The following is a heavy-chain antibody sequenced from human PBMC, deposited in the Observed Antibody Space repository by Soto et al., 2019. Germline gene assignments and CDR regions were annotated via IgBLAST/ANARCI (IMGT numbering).Heavy chain of an antibody. J-gene: IGHJ4*02. CDR2: IHNSGTT. Sequence: QVQLQESGPGLVKPSQTLSLTCTVSGGSITNDDYYWNWIRQLPGKGLEWIGYIHNSGTTDYNPSLKSRVTISADTPKSQFSLKLTSVAAADTAVYFCARQKQWLSPFDDWGQGTLVTVSS. CDR1: GGSITNDDYY. D-gene: IGHD6-19*01. CDR3: ARQKQWLSPFDD. V-gene: IGHV4-31*03.